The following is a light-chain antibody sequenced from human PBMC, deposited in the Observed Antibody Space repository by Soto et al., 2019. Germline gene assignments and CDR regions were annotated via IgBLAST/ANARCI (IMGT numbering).Light chain of an antibody. CDR1: SSDVGGYNY. CDR2: EVS. CDR3: SSYTSSSTL. Sequence: LTPPGSVCGSPGQSITISCTGTSSDVGGYNYVSWYQQHPGKAPKLMIYEVSNRPSGVSNRLSGSKSGNTASLTISGLQAEDEADYYCSSYTSSSTLFGTGTKVTVL. J-gene: IGLJ1*01. V-gene: IGLV2-14*01.